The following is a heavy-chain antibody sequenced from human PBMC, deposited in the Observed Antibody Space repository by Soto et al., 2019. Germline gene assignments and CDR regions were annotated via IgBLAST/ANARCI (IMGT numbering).Heavy chain of an antibody. CDR3: ARAGYDLLGTYYYYGVDV. CDR1: GGSISSYC. D-gene: IGHD5-12*01. V-gene: IGHV4-59*01. Sequence: SETLSLTCTVSGGSISSYCWSWIRQPPGKGLEWIGYIYYSGSTNYNPSLKSRVTISVDTSKNQFSLKLSSVTAADTAVYYCARAGYDLLGTYYYYGVDVWGQGTTVTVSS. J-gene: IGHJ6*02. CDR2: IYYSGST.